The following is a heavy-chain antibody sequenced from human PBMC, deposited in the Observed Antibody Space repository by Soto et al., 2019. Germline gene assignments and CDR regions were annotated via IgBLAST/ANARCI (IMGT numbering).Heavy chain of an antibody. CDR1: GFTFSSYG. D-gene: IGHD6-13*01. J-gene: IGHJ4*02. V-gene: IGHV3-23*01. Sequence: EVQLLESGGGLIQPGGSLRLSCAASGFTFSSYGMSWVRQAPGKGLEWVSVISGSAGSTYYADSVKGRFTITRDNSKNTLYLQMNSLRAEDTAVYYCAKAGGAAGTVDYFDYWGQGTLVTVSS. CDR2: ISGSAGST. CDR3: AKAGGAAGTVDYFDY.